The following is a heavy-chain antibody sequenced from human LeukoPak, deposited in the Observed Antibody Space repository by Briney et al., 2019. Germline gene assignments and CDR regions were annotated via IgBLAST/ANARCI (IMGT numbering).Heavy chain of an antibody. CDR1: GGSFSGYY. CDR2: FYTSGST. D-gene: IGHD3-10*01. J-gene: IGHJ4*02. Sequence: SETLSLTCVVYGGSFSGYYWNWIRQPAGKGLEWIGRFYTSGSTNYNPSLKSRVTISVDTSKNQFSLKLSSVTAANTAVYYCARHRAYYYGSGSYYYWGQGTLVTVSS. V-gene: IGHV4-59*10. CDR3: ARHRAYYYGSGSYYY.